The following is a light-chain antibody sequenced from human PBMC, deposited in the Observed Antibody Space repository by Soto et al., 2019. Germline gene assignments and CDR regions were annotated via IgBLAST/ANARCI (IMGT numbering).Light chain of an antibody. Sequence: EIVMTQSPGILSLSPGETATLSCRASQSVSTKLAWYQQRPGQTPRLLIYNASTRATGVPARFSGGGSVTEFSLAISSLQSDDLAVYYCHQYNTWPPRFTFGPGTKVDVK. CDR3: HQYNTWPPRFT. J-gene: IGKJ3*01. CDR1: QSVSTK. CDR2: NAS. V-gene: IGKV3-15*01.